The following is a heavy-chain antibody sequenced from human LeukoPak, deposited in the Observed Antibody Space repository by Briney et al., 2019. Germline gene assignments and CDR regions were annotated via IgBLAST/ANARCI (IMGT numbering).Heavy chain of an antibody. CDR2: ISSSGGST. D-gene: IGHD3-22*01. V-gene: IGHV3-23*01. Sequence: GGSLRLACVNSGFTFSSHGMSWVRQAPGKGLEWVSGISSSGGSTFYVDSVKGRFTVSRDNSQNTLYLQMNSLRVEDTAVYYCAKEQFGHYGCSVLVGPYFDNWGQGTLVTVSS. J-gene: IGHJ4*02. CDR1: GFTFSSHG. CDR3: AKEQFGHYGCSVLVGPYFDN.